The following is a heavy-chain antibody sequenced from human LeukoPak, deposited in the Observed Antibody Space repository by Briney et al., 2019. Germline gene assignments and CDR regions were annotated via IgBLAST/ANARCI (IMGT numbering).Heavy chain of an antibody. CDR1: GLTFSSNE. V-gene: IGHV3-48*03. J-gene: IGHJ4*02. CDR3: RTFIIARDY. Sequence: PGGSLRLSCAASGLTFSSNEVNWVRQAPGKGLEWVSKSNSNGDIYYADSVRGRFTVSRDNAKNSVYLQMNSLRAEDTAVYYCRTFIIARDYWGQGTLVTVSS. CDR2: KSNSNGDI. D-gene: IGHD3-10*01.